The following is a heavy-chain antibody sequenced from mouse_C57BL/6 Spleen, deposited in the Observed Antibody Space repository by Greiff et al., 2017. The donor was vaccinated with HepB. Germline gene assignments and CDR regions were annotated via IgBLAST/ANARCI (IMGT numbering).Heavy chain of an antibody. J-gene: IGHJ2*01. CDR3: ARDYDGWGYFDY. V-gene: IGHV1-52*01. CDR2: IDPSDSET. CDR1: GYTFTSYW. D-gene: IGHD2-4*01. Sequence: QVHVKQPGAELVRPGSSVKLSCKASGYTFTSYWMHWVKQRPIQGLEWIGNIDPSDSETHYNQKFKDKATLTVDKSSSTAYMQLSSLTSEDSAVYYCARDYDGWGYFDYWGQGTTLTVSS.